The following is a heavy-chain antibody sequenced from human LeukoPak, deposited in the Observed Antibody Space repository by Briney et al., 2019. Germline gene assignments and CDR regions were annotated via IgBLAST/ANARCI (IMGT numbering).Heavy chain of an antibody. CDR1: GFTFNSYA. V-gene: IGHV3-23*01. CDR3: AKVWDDAFDI. CDR2: MSGTGDKT. Sequence: GGSLRLSCAASGFTFNSYALSWVRQAPGKGLEWVSAMSGTGDKTYYANSVKGRFTISRDNSKNTLYLQMNSLRAEDTAVYYCAKVWDDAFDIWGQGTMVTVSS. D-gene: IGHD1-26*01. J-gene: IGHJ3*02.